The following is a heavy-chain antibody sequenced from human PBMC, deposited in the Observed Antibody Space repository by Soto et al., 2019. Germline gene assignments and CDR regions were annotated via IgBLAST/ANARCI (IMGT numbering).Heavy chain of an antibody. J-gene: IGHJ1*01. V-gene: IGHV3-33*01. Sequence: QVQLVESGGGVVQPGRSLRLSCAASGFTFSSYGMHWVRQAPGKGLEWVAVIWYDGSNKYYADSVKGRFTISRDNSKNTLYLQMNSLRAEDTAVYYCARGLGDHNRFSLAEYFQHWGQGTLVTVSS. CDR1: GFTFSSYG. CDR3: ARGLGDHNRFSLAEYFQH. CDR2: IWYDGSNK. D-gene: IGHD3-10*01.